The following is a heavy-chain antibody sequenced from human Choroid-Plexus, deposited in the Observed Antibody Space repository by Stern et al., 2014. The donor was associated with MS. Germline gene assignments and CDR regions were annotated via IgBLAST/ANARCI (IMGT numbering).Heavy chain of an antibody. D-gene: IGHD2-15*01. V-gene: IGHV3-30*18. CDR2: ISYDGSDK. J-gene: IGHJ4*02. CDR1: GFTFSNFG. Sequence: QVQLVQSGGGVAQPGRPLILSCAASGFTFSNFGMYWVRQAPGKGLEWVALISYDGSDKYYADSAKGRLTIFRDNSKNTLYMHMNSLRAEDTAVYYCAKDRQWSTYFFDYWGQGSLVTVSS. CDR3: AKDRQWSTYFFDY.